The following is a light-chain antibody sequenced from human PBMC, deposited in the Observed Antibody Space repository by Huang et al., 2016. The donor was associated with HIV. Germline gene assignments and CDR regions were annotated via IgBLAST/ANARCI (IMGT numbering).Light chain of an antibody. V-gene: IGKV1-NL1*01. Sequence: DIRVTQSPSSLSASVGDRVTVTCRTSRGISDSLVWYQQKPGRAPKLLVYAASRLESGVPSRFSGSGAGADFTLTINNLQPEDFATYYCQQYYGTPYTFGQGTKVEIK. CDR1: RGISDS. CDR2: AAS. J-gene: IGKJ2*01. CDR3: QQYYGTPYT.